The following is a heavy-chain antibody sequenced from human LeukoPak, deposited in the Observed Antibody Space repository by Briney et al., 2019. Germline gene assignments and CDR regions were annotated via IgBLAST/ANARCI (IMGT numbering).Heavy chain of an antibody. J-gene: IGHJ4*02. CDR1: GYSFTNYK. V-gene: IGHV1-46*01. CDR3: ARATSPIAYDWNS. Sequence: ASVKVSCKASGYSFTNYKIHWLRQAPGQGLQWMGIIDPSGPSVTYAQIFQGRLIVTRDASTSTVFMQLSSLRSEDTAMYYCARATSPIAYDWNSWGQGTLVTVSS. CDR2: IDPSGPSV. D-gene: IGHD5-12*01.